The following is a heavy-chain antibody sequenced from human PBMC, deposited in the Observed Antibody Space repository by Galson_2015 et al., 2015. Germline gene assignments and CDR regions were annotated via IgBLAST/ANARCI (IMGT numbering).Heavy chain of an antibody. Sequence: SVKVSCKASGYTFTSYAMHWVRQAPGQRLEWMGWINAGNGNTKYSQKFQGRVTITRDTSASTAYMELSSLRSEDTAVYYCARPPCSSGWYYFDYWGKGTLVTVSA. J-gene: IGHJ4*02. CDR2: INAGNGNT. CDR3: ARPPCSSGWYYFDY. V-gene: IGHV1-3*01. CDR1: GYTFTSYA. D-gene: IGHD6-19*01.